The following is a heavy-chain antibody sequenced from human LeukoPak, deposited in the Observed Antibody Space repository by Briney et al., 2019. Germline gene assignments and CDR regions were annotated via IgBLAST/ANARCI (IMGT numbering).Heavy chain of an antibody. CDR1: GYTFTNYA. V-gene: IGHV1-69*05. CDR3: ARAKGGYSYGYWFDP. D-gene: IGHD5-18*01. J-gene: IGHJ5*02. Sequence: GASVKVSCKASGYTFTNYAVNWVRQSPGQGLEWMGGIIPIFGTANYAQKFQGRVTITTDESTSTDYMELSSLRSEDTAVYYCARAKGGYSYGYWFDPWGQGTLVTVSS. CDR2: IIPIFGTA.